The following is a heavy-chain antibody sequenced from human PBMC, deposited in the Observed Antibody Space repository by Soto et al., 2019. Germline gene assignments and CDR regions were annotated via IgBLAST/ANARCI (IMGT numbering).Heavy chain of an antibody. CDR3: ALTTYDYDRSGLSPVGWHADI. D-gene: IGHD3-22*01. CDR2: IIPIFGTA. CDR1: GGTFSSYA. Sequence: QVQLVQSGAEVKKPGSSVKVSCKASGGTFSSYAISWVRQAPGQGLEWMGGIIPIFGTANYAQKFQGRVMITADESPSTAYMELSSLRSEDTAVYYCALTTYDYDRSGLSPVGWHADIWGQGTMVTVSS. V-gene: IGHV1-69*01. J-gene: IGHJ3*02.